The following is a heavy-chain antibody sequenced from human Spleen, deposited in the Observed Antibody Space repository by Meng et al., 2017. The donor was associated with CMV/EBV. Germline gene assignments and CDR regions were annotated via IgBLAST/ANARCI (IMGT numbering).Heavy chain of an antibody. D-gene: IGHD6-6*01. CDR2: TYYSGGM. Sequence: GSLRLSSTVSGGSVSSGSNYWSWIRQTPGKGLEWIGYTYYSGGMNYNSSLKSRVTISVDTSKNQLSLKLRSVTAADTAVYYCARDTYSSSSYHYYGMDVWGQGTTVTVSS. J-gene: IGHJ6*02. CDR1: GGSVSSGSNY. V-gene: IGHV4-61*01. CDR3: ARDTYSSSSYHYYGMDV.